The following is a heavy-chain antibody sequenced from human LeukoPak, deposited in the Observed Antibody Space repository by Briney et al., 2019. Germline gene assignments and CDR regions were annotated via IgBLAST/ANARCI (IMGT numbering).Heavy chain of an antibody. D-gene: IGHD2-21*02. V-gene: IGHV3-64D*06. Sequence: GGSLRLTCSASGFTFSSYAMHWVRQAPGKGLEYVSAISSNGGSTYYADSVKGRFTISRDNSKNTLYLQMSSLRAEDTAVYYCVKDGAYCGGDCYSSSFDPWGLGTLVTVSS. J-gene: IGHJ5*02. CDR1: GFTFSSYA. CDR3: VKDGAYCGGDCYSSSFDP. CDR2: ISSNGGST.